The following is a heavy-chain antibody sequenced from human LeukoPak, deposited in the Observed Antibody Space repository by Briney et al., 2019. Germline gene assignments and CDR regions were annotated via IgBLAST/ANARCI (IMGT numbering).Heavy chain of an antibody. CDR1: GFTFSSYG. CDR2: IWYDGSNK. J-gene: IGHJ4*02. V-gene: IGHV3-33*06. D-gene: IGHD3-22*01. Sequence: GGSLRLSCAASGFTFSSYGMHWVRQAPAKGLEWVAVIWYDGSNKYYADSVKGRFTISRDNSKNTLYLQMNSLRAEDTAVYYCAKDVSDYYDSSGQPPGDYWGQGTLVTVSS. CDR3: AKDVSDYYDSSGQPPGDY.